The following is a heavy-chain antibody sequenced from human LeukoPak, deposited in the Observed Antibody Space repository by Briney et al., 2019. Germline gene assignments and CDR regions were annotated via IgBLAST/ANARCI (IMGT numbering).Heavy chain of an antibody. J-gene: IGHJ4*02. CDR3: ARDLAMYSPDLDY. D-gene: IGHD1-26*01. CDR2: INPKTGVT. V-gene: IGHV1-2*02. CDR1: GYTFTGYY. Sequence: ASVKVSCKTSGYTFTGYYMHWVRQAPGHGLEWMGWINPKTGVTKYAQNFQGRVTMTRDTSINTAHMEVSRLRSDDTAVFYCARDLAMYSPDLDYWGQGTLVTVSS.